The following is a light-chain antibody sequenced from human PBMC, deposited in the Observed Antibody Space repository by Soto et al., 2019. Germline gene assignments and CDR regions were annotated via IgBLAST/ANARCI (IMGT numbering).Light chain of an antibody. J-gene: IGLJ1*01. V-gene: IGLV2-14*01. CDR1: SSDVGGYNY. Sequence: QSVLNQPASVSVSPGQSITISCTGTSSDVGGYNYVSWYQQHPGKAPKLMIYEVSNRPSGVSNRFSGSKSGNTASLTISGLQAEDEADYYCSSYTSSSTYVFGTGTKVT. CDR3: SSYTSSSTYV. CDR2: EVS.